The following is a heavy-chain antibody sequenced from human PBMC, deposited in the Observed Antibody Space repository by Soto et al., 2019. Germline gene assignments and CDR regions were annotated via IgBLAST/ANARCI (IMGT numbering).Heavy chain of an antibody. CDR2: TYYRSKWYN. CDR1: GESVSINSAA. Sequence: SQTLSLTFAISGESVSINSAAWNWIRQSPSRGLEWLGRTYYRSKWYNDYAVSVKSRITINPDTSKNQFSLQLNSVTPEDTAVYYCARGSGWSHYYYYGMDVWGQGTTVT. CDR3: ARGSGWSHYYYYGMDV. J-gene: IGHJ6*02. D-gene: IGHD6-19*01. V-gene: IGHV6-1*01.